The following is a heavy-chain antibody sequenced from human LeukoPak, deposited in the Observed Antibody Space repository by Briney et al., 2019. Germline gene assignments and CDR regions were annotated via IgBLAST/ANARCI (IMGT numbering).Heavy chain of an antibody. Sequence: GESLKISCKGSEYSFTNYWIGWVRQMPGKGLEWMGTIYPGDSDTRYSPSFQGQVTISADKSISTAYLQWSSLKASDTAMYFCATYAGSYSKYFQHWGQGTLVTVSS. J-gene: IGHJ1*01. CDR2: IYPGDSDT. CDR1: EYSFTNYW. V-gene: IGHV5-51*01. D-gene: IGHD3-10*01. CDR3: ATYAGSYSKYFQH.